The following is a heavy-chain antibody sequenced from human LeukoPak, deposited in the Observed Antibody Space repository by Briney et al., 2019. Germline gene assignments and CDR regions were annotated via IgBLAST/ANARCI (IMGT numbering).Heavy chain of an antibody. CDR3: ARAGAPRRPDSSGSPRGMDV. Sequence: GASVNVSCKASGYTFTSYAMNWVRQAPGQGLEWMGWINTNTGNPTYAQGFTGRFVFSLDTSVSTAYLQISSLKAEDTAVYYCARAGAPRRPDSSGSPRGMDVWGQGTTVTVSS. CDR1: GYTFTSYA. V-gene: IGHV7-4-1*02. J-gene: IGHJ6*02. CDR2: INTNTGNP. D-gene: IGHD3-22*01.